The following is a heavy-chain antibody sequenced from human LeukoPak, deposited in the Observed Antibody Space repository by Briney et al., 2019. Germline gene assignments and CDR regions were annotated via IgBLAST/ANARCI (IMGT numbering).Heavy chain of an antibody. V-gene: IGHV1-69*13. CDR3: ARGWLAETTVVTPYNY. Sequence: SVKVSCKASGGSFSSYAISWVRQAPGQGLEWMGGIIPIFGTANYAQKFQGRVTITAVESMSTAYMELSSLRSEDTAVYYCARGWLAETTVVTPYNYWGQGTLVTVSS. D-gene: IGHD4-23*01. CDR2: IIPIFGTA. CDR1: GGSFSSYA. J-gene: IGHJ4*02.